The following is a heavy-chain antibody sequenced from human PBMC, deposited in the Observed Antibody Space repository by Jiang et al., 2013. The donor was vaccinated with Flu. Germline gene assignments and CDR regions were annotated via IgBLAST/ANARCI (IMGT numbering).Heavy chain of an antibody. Sequence: LLKPSETLSLTCTVSGGPMINYYWSWIRQSPGKGLEWIGNIYSNGHTNYDSSLKSRVTLSIDTSKNQFSLSLRSVTATDAAVYFCARGNDMLTGYYNGVFYYYGMDVWGRGTTVTVSS. CDR1: GGPMINYY. D-gene: IGHD3-9*01. CDR2: IYSNGHT. CDR3: ARGNDMLTGYYNGVFYYYGMDV. J-gene: IGHJ6*02. V-gene: IGHV4-59*01.